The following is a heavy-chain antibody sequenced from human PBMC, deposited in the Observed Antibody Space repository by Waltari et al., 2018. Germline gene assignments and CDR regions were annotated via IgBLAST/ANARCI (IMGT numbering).Heavy chain of an antibody. CDR2: IYWNDDK. J-gene: IGHJ3*01. V-gene: IGHV2-5*01. CDR3: AHIYEFQLADAFDV. CDR1: GFSVSTSGVG. Sequence: MTLQASGTTLVTTSQTLTMTCSFSGFSVSTSGVGVAWIRRPPGRALEWVALIYWNDDKRYSPYLKTILTITRDTSKIQVVLTMANMHPSDTATYFCAHIYEFQLADAFDVWGQWTMVTVSS. D-gene: IGHD3-3*01.